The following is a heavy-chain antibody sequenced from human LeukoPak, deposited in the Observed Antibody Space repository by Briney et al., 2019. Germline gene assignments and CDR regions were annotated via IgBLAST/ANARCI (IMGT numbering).Heavy chain of an antibody. Sequence: GGSLRLSCVASGFTFDDYAMHWVRQAPGKGLEWVAFIRYDGSNKYYADSVKGRFTISRDNSKNTLYLQMNSLRAEDTAVYYCAKDRDVLLWFGELSADVWGKGTTDTISS. CDR2: IRYDGSNK. CDR3: AKDRDVLLWFGELSADV. D-gene: IGHD3-10*01. J-gene: IGHJ6*04. V-gene: IGHV3-30*02. CDR1: GFTFDDYA.